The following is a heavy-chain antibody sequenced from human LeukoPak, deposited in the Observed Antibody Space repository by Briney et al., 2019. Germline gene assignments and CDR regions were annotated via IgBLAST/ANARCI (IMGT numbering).Heavy chain of an antibody. CDR3: GRAGGQLLHGFGYFEY. V-gene: IGHV3-23*01. CDR2: SSSSDDGK. CDR1: GLSLNNYA. Sequence: GGSLRLSCTASGLSLNNYAMSWVRQVPGKGLEWVSASSSSDDGKWYAESVRGRFTISRDTSKNTVYLQMNSLRAEDTAVYYCGRAGGQLLHGFGYFEYWGQGTLVTVSS. J-gene: IGHJ4*02. D-gene: IGHD6-13*01.